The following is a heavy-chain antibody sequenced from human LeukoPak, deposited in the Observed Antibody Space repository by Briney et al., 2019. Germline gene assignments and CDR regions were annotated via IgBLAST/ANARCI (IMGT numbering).Heavy chain of an antibody. CDR1: GFTFSSYA. J-gene: IGHJ3*02. V-gene: IGHV3-30*04. CDR3: ARGGDFWSGYWGAFDI. CDR2: ISYDGSNK. Sequence: PGRSLRLSCAASGFTFSSYAMHWVRQAPGKGLEWVAVISYDGSNKYYADSVKGRFTISRDNSKNTLYLQMNSLRAEDTAVYYCARGGDFWSGYWGAFDIWAKGQWSPSLQ. D-gene: IGHD3-3*01.